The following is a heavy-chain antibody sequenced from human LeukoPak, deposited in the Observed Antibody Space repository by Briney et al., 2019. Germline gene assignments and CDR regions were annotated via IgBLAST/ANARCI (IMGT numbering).Heavy chain of an antibody. CDR3: ARGRRDGNYLGRYYFDY. Sequence: SETLSLTCAVYGESFSDYYWSWLRQPPGKGLAWIGEINHSGRTNYNPSLKSRVAISVAASNNQFSLNLTSVTAADTVVYYCARGRRDGNYLGRYYFDYWGQGTLVTVSS. J-gene: IGHJ4*02. V-gene: IGHV4-34*01. CDR2: INHSGRT. D-gene: IGHD1-26*01. CDR1: GESFSDYY.